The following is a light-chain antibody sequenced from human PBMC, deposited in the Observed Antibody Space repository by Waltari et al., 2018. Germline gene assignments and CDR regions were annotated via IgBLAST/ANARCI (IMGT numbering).Light chain of an antibody. CDR2: SNN. J-gene: IGLJ3*02. V-gene: IGLV1-44*01. CDR3: AAWDDSLNGWV. CDR1: SSNPAGNT. Sequence: QSVLTQPPSASGTPGQRVTISCSGTSSNPAGNTINWYQQLPGTAPKHLIHSNNQRPSGVPDRFSGAKSGTSASLAISGLQSEDEAEYYCAAWDDSLNGWVFGGGTKLTVL.